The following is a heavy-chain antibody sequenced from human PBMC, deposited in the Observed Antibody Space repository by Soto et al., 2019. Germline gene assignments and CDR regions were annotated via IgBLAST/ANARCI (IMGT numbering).Heavy chain of an antibody. V-gene: IGHV1-46*01. CDR3: ARDGLDYGGNRLGFDY. CDR1: GYTFTSYY. J-gene: IGHJ4*02. CDR2: INPSGGST. D-gene: IGHD4-17*01. Sequence: ASVKVSCKASGYTFTSYYMHWVRQAPGQGLEWMGIINPSGGSTSYAQKFQGRVTMTRDTSTSTVYMELSSLRSEDTAVYYCARDGLDYGGNRLGFDYWGQGTLVTVSS.